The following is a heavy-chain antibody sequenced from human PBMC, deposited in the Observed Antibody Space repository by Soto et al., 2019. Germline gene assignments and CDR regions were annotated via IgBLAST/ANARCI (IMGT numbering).Heavy chain of an antibody. CDR1: GFTFSSYG. D-gene: IGHD6-13*01. CDR2: IWYDGSNK. J-gene: IGHJ6*02. Sequence: GGSLRLSCAASGFTFSSYGMHWVRQAPGKGLEWVAVIWYDGSNKYYADSVKGRFTISRDNSKNTLYLQMNSLRAEDTAVYYCAREGQQPRNYYGMDVWGQGTTVTVS. V-gene: IGHV3-33*01. CDR3: AREGQQPRNYYGMDV.